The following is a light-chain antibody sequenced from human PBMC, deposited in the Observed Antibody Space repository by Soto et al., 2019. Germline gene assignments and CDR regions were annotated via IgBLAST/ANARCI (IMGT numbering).Light chain of an antibody. V-gene: IGKV4-1*01. Sequence: DIVMTQSPDSLAVSLGERATINCKSSQSVLYSSNNKNYLAWYQQRPGQPPELLIYWASTRESGVRDRFSGRGAGTDFNLTITSLQAEDVAVYYCQQYESTPPTFGQGTKLEIK. CDR2: WAS. J-gene: IGKJ2*01. CDR1: QSVLYSSNNKNY. CDR3: QQYESTPPT.